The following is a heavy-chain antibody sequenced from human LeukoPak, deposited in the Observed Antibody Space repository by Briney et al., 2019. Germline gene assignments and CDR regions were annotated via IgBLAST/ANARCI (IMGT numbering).Heavy chain of an antibody. D-gene: IGHD1-1*01. CDR2: ISWDGGST. Sequence: GSLRLSCAASGFTFDDYAMHWVRQAPGKGLEWVSLISWDGGSTYYADSVKGRFTISRDNSKNSLYLQMNSLRAEDTALYYCAKDSGTTDEYYMDVWGKGTTVTVSS. CDR3: AKDSGTTDEYYMDV. V-gene: IGHV3-43D*03. J-gene: IGHJ6*03. CDR1: GFTFDDYA.